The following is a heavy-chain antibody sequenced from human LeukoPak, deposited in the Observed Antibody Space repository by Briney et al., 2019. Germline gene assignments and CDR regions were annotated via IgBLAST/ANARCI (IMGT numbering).Heavy chain of an antibody. V-gene: IGHV4-34*01. CDR3: ARHDIYSSSSDY. J-gene: IGHJ4*02. D-gene: IGHD6-6*01. CDR1: GGSFSGYY. Sequence: SETLSLTCAVYGGSFSGYYWSWIRQPPGKGLEWIGEVNHSGSTNYNPSLKSRVTISVDTSKNQFSLKLSSVTAADTAVYYCARHDIYSSSSDYWGQGTLVTVSS. CDR2: VNHSGST.